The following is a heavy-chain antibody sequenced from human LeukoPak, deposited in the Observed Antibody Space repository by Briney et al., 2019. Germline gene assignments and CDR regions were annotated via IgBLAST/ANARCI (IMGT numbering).Heavy chain of an antibody. J-gene: IGHJ4*02. CDR1: GFIFSNYG. D-gene: IGHD6-19*01. Sequence: GESLRLSCEASGFIFSNYGMHWVRQAPGKGLEWLALMWYDGQTKFYADSVKGRFTISRDNSGNTLFLHMTSLRVEDTAVYYCAREWGRIAVAGGPGYWGQGALVTVSS. CDR2: MWYDGQTK. V-gene: IGHV3-33*01. CDR3: AREWGRIAVAGGPGY.